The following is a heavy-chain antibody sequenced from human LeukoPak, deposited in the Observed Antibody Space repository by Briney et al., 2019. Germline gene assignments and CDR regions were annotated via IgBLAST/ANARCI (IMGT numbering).Heavy chain of an antibody. V-gene: IGHV4-59*01. Sequence: SETLSLTCSVSGDSINVYYWSWIRQTPEKGLEWIGYISYDGSTNYNPSLKSRVTISVDTPKNQFSLKLSSVTAADTAAYYCARGALAAAGARAAFDIWGQGTMVTVSS. CDR2: ISYDGST. CDR3: ARGALAAAGARAAFDI. D-gene: IGHD6-13*01. J-gene: IGHJ3*02. CDR1: GDSINVYY.